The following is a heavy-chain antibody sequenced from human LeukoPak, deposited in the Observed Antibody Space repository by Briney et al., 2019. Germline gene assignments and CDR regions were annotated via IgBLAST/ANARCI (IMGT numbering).Heavy chain of an antibody. CDR2: IRGTGGTT. Sequence: GGSLRLSCAASGFTFSDYALIWVRQAPGKRLEWISAIRGTGGTTYYADSVKGRCTISRDNSRNAVYLQINSLRAEDTALYFCGKDPNGDYVGAFDFWGPGTMVTVSS. CDR1: GFTFSDYA. D-gene: IGHD4-17*01. CDR3: GKDPNGDYVGAFDF. J-gene: IGHJ3*01. V-gene: IGHV3-23*01.